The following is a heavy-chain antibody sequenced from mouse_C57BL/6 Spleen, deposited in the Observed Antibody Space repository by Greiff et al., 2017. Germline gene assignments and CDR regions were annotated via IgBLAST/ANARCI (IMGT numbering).Heavy chain of an antibody. J-gene: IGHJ2*01. V-gene: IGHV1-42*01. CDR3: ARKERALLRSLDY. Sequence: VQLKQSGPELVKPGASVKISCKASGYSFTGYYMNWVKQSPEKSLEWIGEINPSTGGTTYNQKFKAKATLTVDKSSSTAYMQLKSLTSEDSAVYYCARKERALLRSLDYWGQGTTLTVSS. D-gene: IGHD1-1*01. CDR1: GYSFTGYY. CDR2: INPSTGGT.